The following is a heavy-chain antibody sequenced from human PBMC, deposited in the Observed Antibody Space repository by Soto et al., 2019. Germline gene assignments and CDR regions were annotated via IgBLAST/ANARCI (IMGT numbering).Heavy chain of an antibody. CDR1: GFTFSSYA. Sequence: GGSLRLSCAASGFTFSSYAMSWVRQAPGKGLEWVSYISGSGGTTYYADSVKGRFTIARDNAQKTLYLQLNNLRDDDTAMYYCARDPKSGNQKLYFDYWGQGTLVTVSS. J-gene: IGHJ4*02. CDR2: ISGSGGTT. V-gene: IGHV3-23*01. CDR3: ARDPKSGNQKLYFDY. D-gene: IGHD4-4*01.